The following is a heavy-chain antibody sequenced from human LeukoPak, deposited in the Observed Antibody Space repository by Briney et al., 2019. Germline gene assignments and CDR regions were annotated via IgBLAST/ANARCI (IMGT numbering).Heavy chain of an antibody. CDR2: INPSGGST. CDR1: GYTFTSYY. V-gene: IGHV1-46*01. Sequence: ASVKVSCKASGYTFTSYYMHWVRQAPGEGLEWMGIINPSGGSTTYAQKFQGRVTMTRDMSTSTVYMDLSSLRSEDTAVYYCARQTGSGLFILPGGQGTLVTVSS. J-gene: IGHJ4*02. D-gene: IGHD3/OR15-3a*01. CDR3: ARQTGSGLFILP.